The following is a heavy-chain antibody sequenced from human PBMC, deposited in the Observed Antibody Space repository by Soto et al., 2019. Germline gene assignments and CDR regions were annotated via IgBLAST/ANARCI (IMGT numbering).Heavy chain of an antibody. D-gene: IGHD6-13*01. CDR2: INWNSNNI. CDR1: GFTFDDYA. V-gene: IGHV3-9*01. J-gene: IGHJ6*02. CDR3: AKDMGAAAEDYGMDV. Sequence: PGGSLRLSCAASGFTFDDYAMHWVRQAPGKGLEWVSGINWNSNNIGYADSVKGRFTISRDNAKNSLYLQMNSLRAEDTALYYCAKDMGAAAEDYGMDVWGQGTTVTVSS.